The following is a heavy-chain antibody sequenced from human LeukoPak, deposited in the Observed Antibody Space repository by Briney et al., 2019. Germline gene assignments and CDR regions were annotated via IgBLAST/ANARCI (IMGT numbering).Heavy chain of an antibody. J-gene: IGHJ6*03. D-gene: IGHD5-18*01. Sequence: SGTLSLTCTVPGGSISDDYWSWIRQTPGKGLEWIGYIYHSGSTNYNPSLKSRVTMSVDTSKNQFSLKLNSVTAADTAVYYCARTTEGGYTYDYFYYYYMDVWGKGTTVTISS. CDR2: IYHSGST. CDR1: GGSISDDY. CDR3: ARTTEGGYTYDYFYYYYMDV. V-gene: IGHV4-59*01.